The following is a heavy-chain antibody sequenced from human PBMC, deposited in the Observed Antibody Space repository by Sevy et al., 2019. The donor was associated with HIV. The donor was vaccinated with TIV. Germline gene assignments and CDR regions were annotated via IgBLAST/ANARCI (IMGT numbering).Heavy chain of an antibody. Sequence: GGSLRLSSVASGFKFNSYWMLWVRQAPGKGLEWVANINQDATANFYADSVRGRFINSREHVRNSVSLRMNILRVEETALYYWERAISTVDSFWGQGTLVTVSS. D-gene: IGHD2-2*02. CDR1: GFKFNSYW. V-gene: IGHV3-7*01. CDR2: INQDATAN. J-gene: IGHJ4*02. CDR3: ERAISTVDSF.